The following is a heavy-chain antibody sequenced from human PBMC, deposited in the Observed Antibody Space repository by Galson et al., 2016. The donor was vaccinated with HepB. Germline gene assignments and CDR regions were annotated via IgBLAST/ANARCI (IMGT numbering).Heavy chain of an antibody. CDR1: GDSVSSNSAA. Sequence: CAISGDSVSSNSAAWNWIRQSPSRGLEWLGRTYYRSKWYNDYAVSVKSRIIVNPDTSKNQFSLQLNSVTPEDTAVYYCARVGYCSSTTCRQAYDYWGQATLVTVSS. V-gene: IGHV6-1*01. J-gene: IGHJ4*02. CDR3: ARVGYCSSTTCRQAYDY. D-gene: IGHD2-2*01. CDR2: TYYRSKWYN.